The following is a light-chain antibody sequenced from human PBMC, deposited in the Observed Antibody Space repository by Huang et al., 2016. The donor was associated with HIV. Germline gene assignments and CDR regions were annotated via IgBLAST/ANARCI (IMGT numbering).Light chain of an antibody. V-gene: IGKV1-39*01. CDR2: AAS. CDR1: QSGDTS. CDR3: QQSDSTPLT. J-gene: IGKJ4*02. Sequence: DIQMTQSPSSLAASVGDRVTITCRASQSGDTSLNWYQQKPGKAPKLLIYAASILQSGVPARFSGSGSEADFTRSISSLQPEDVATFYCQQSDSTPLTVGGGTRVEIK.